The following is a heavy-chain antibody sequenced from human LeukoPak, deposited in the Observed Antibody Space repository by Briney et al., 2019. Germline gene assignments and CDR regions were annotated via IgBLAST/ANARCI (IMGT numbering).Heavy chain of an antibody. CDR1: GGTFSSYA. V-gene: IGHV1-69*13. CDR3: ARDRLIASGCYYGMDV. D-gene: IGHD2-15*01. CDR2: IIPIFGTA. Sequence: SVKVSCKASGGTFSSYAISWVRQAPGQGLEWVGGIIPIFGTANYAQKFQGRVTITADESTSTAYMELSSLRSEDTAVYYCARDRLIASGCYYGMDVWGQGTTVTVSS. J-gene: IGHJ6*02.